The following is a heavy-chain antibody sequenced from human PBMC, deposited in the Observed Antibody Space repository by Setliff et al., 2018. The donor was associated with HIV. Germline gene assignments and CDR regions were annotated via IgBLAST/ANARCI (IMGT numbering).Heavy chain of an antibody. J-gene: IGHJ5*02. CDR1: GGTFGIYG. D-gene: IGHD2-15*01. V-gene: IGHV1-69*13. Sequence: SVKVSCKASGGTFGIYGISWVRQAPGQGLEWMGGTIPMFGTANYAQKFQGRVTITADESTNTGYMELSGLRSEDTAVYYCALPYCSGGNCWSSASLPPAGWFDPWGQGTLVTVSS. CDR2: TIPMFGTA. CDR3: ALPYCSGGNCWSSASLPPAGWFDP.